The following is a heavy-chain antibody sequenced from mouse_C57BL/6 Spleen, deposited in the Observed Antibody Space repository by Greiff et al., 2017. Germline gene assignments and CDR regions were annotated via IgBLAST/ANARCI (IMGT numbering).Heavy chain of an antibody. CDR3: TAYGNYWFAY. Sequence: EVKVEESGGGLVQPGGSMKLSCVASGFTFSNYWMNWVRQSPEKGLEWVAQIRLKSDNYATHYAESVKGRFTISRDDSKSSVYLQMNNLRAEDTGIYYCTAYGNYWFAYWGQGTLVTVSA. CDR1: GFTFSNYW. V-gene: IGHV6-3*01. J-gene: IGHJ3*01. D-gene: IGHD2-1*01. CDR2: IRLKSDNYAT.